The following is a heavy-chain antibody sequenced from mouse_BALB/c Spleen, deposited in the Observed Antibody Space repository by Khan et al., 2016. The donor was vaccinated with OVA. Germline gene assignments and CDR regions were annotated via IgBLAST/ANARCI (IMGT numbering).Heavy chain of an antibody. D-gene: IGHD2-14*01. V-gene: IGHV1-4*01. CDR2: IIPSNDYT. J-gene: IGHJ3*01. Sequence: VQLQESGAELARPGASVKMSCKASGYTFPTYTIHWVKQRPGQGLEWIGYIIPSNDYTNYNQKFKDRATLTADKSSSTAYMQLSSLTSEDSAVYYCAREGAYYRSDGWFAYWGQGTLVTVSA. CDR1: GYTFPTYT. CDR3: AREGAYYRSDGWFAY.